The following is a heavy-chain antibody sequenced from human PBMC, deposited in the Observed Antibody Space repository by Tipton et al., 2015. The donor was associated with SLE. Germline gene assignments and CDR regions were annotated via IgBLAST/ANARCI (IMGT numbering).Heavy chain of an antibody. CDR2: INHSGST. V-gene: IGHV4-34*09. J-gene: IGHJ4*02. CDR3: ARGGKSTTHYFDY. CDR1: GGSFSGYY. D-gene: IGHD4-17*01. Sequence: LTCAVYGGSFSGYYWSWIRQPPGKGLEWFGEINHSGSTNYNPSLKSRVTKSVDTSKNQFSLKLSSVTAADTAVYYCARGGKSTTHYFDYWGQGTLVTVSS.